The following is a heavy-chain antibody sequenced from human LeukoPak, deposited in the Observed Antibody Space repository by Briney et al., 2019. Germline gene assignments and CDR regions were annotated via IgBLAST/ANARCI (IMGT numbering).Heavy chain of an antibody. CDR1: GYTFTGYY. D-gene: IGHD2-2*01. V-gene: IGHV1-2*02. Sequence: ASVKVSCKASGYTFTGYYMHWVRQAPGQGLEWVGWINPNSGGTNYAQKFQGRVTMTRDTSISTAYMELSRLRSDDMAVYYCARTVVPAARGDCFDPWGQGTLVTVSS. CDR2: INPNSGGT. J-gene: IGHJ5*02. CDR3: ARTVVPAARGDCFDP.